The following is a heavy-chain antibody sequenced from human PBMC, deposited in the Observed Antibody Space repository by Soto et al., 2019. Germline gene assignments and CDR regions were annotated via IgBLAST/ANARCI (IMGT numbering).Heavy chain of an antibody. D-gene: IGHD3-10*01. CDR2: IYWDDDK. Sequence: SGLTLVNPTQTLTLTCTFSGFSLSTREVGVGWIRQPPGKALEWLALIYWDDDKRYRPSLKSRLTIVKDTSKNLVILIMTNMDPEDTATYYCAHRAYYYGSGSYYTHWGQGILVTVSS. J-gene: IGHJ4*02. V-gene: IGHV2-5*02. CDR3: AHRAYYYGSGSYYTH. CDR1: GFSLSTREVG.